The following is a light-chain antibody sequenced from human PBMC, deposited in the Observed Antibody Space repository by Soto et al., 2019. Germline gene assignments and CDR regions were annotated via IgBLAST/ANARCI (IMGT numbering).Light chain of an antibody. Sequence: DIQMTQSPSTLSGSVGDRVTITCRASQTISSWLAWYQQKPGKAPKLLIYKASTLKSGVPSRFSGSGSGTEFTLTISSLQPEDSATYFCQQYKTYSTWTFGQGTKVDI. CDR3: QQYKTYSTWT. V-gene: IGKV1-5*03. CDR2: KAS. J-gene: IGKJ1*01. CDR1: QTISSW.